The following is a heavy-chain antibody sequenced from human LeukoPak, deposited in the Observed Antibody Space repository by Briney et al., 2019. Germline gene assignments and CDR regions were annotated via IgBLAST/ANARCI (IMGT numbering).Heavy chain of an antibody. CDR3: ARGPTIFGVVLYFDY. Sequence: SETLSLTCTVSGGSISSYYWSWIRQPAGKGLEWIGRIYTSGSTNYNPSLKSRVTMSVDTSKNQFSLKLSSVTAADTAVYYCARGPTIFGVVLYFDYWGQGTLVTVSS. J-gene: IGHJ4*02. D-gene: IGHD3-3*01. V-gene: IGHV4-4*07. CDR2: IYTSGST. CDR1: GGSISSYY.